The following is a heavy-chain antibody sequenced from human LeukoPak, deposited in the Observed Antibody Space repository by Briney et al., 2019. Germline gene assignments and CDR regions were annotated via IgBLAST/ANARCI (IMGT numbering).Heavy chain of an antibody. CDR2: IKGDGSDN. CDR3: AKGRGEIAMVRGVYFDY. Sequence: GGSLRLSCAASGFTFSSYWMSWVRQAPGKGLEWVANIKGDGSDNHYVDSVKGRFTISRDNPKNTLYLQMNNLRAEDTALYYCAKGRGEIAMVRGVYFDYWGQGTLVTVSS. CDR1: GFTFSSYW. J-gene: IGHJ4*02. D-gene: IGHD3-10*01. V-gene: IGHV3-7*05.